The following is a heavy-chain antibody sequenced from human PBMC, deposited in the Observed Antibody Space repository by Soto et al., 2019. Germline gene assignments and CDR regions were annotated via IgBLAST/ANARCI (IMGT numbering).Heavy chain of an antibody. Sequence: GGSLRFSCAASGFTFTRYSMNWVRQAPGKGLEWVSSISSTTNYIYYGDSMKGRFTISRDNGKNSLYLEMHSLRAEDTAVYYCARESEDLTSNFDYWGQGTLVTVSS. V-gene: IGHV3-21*06. CDR3: ARESEDLTSNFDY. J-gene: IGHJ4*02. CDR2: ISSTTNYI. CDR1: GFTFTRYS.